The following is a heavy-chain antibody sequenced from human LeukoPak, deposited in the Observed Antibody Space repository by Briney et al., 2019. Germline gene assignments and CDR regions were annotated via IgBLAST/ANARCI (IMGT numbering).Heavy chain of an antibody. D-gene: IGHD1-14*01. J-gene: IGHJ6*02. V-gene: IGHV3-66*01. CDR2: IYSGGST. Sequence: PGGSLRLSCAASGFTVSSNYMSWVRQAPGKGLEWVSVIYSGGSTYYADSVKGRFTISRDNSKNTLYLQMNSLRAEDTAVYYCARDLTGRPNYYYYYGMDVWGQGTTVTVSS. CDR3: ARDLTGRPNYYYYYGMDV. CDR1: GFTVSSNY.